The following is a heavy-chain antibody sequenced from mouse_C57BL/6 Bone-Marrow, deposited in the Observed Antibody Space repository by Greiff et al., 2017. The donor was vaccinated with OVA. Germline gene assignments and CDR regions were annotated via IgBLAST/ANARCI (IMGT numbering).Heavy chain of an antibody. CDR3: ARRSLAYYDYAMDY. Sequence: VQLQQPGAELVRPGSSVKLSCKASGYTFTSYWMDWVKQRPGQGLEWIGNIYPSDSETHYNQKFKDKATLTVDKSSSTAYMQLSSLTSEDSAVYYCARRSLAYYDYAMDYWGQGTSVTVSS. CDR2: IYPSDSET. CDR1: GYTFTSYW. D-gene: IGHD2-10*01. J-gene: IGHJ4*01. V-gene: IGHV1-61*01.